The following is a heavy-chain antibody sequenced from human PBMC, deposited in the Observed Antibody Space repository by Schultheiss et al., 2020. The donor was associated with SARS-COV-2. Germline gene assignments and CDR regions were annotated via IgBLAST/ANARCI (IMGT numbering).Heavy chain of an antibody. CDR2: INHSGST. D-gene: IGHD6-13*01. CDR1: GGSFSGYY. J-gene: IGHJ5*02. Sequence: SETLSLTCAVYGGSFSGYYWSWIRQPPGKGLEWIGEINHSGSTNYNPTLESRVTISVDTSKNQFSLKVSSVTAADTAVYYCARAIAAAGIWFDPWGQGTLVTVSS. CDR3: ARAIAAAGIWFDP. V-gene: IGHV4-34*01.